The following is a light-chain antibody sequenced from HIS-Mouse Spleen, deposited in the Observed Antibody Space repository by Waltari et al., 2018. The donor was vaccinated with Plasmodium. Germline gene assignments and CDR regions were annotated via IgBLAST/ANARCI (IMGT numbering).Light chain of an antibody. V-gene: IGLV3-9*01. CDR2: RDS. J-gene: IGLJ2*01. CDR1: NIGRKN. Sequence: SYELTQPLSVSVALGPTARITCGGNNIGRKNVHWYQQKPGQAPVLVIDRDSNRPSGIPELFSGSNSGNTATLTISRAQAGDEADYYCQVWDSSSVVFGGGTKLTVL. CDR3: QVWDSSSVV.